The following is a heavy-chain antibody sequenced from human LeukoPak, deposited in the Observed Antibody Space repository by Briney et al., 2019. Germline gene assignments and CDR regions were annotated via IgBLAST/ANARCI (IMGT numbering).Heavy chain of an antibody. V-gene: IGHV4-31*03. CDR2: IYYSGST. CDR3: ARDAARDRYYYYYYMDV. Sequence: SETLSLTCTVSGGSISSGGYYWSWIRQHPGKGLEWIGYIYYSGSTYYNPSLKSRVTISVDTSKNQFSLKLSSVTAADTAVYYCARDAARDRYYYYYYMDVWGKGTTVTVSS. D-gene: IGHD6-25*01. CDR1: GGSISSGGYY. J-gene: IGHJ6*03.